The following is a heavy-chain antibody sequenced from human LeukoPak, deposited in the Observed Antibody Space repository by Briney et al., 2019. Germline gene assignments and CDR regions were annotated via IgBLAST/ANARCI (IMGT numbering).Heavy chain of an antibody. CDR3: GRVPYESNGYYLDY. J-gene: IGHJ4*02. CDR1: GFTFSSYS. Sequence: PGGSLRLSCAASGFTFSSYSMNWVRQAPGKGLEWVSRINSDGSSTSYADSVKGRFTISRDNAKNTLYLQMNSLRAEDTAVYYCGRVPYESNGYYLDYWGQGTLVTVSS. CDR2: INSDGSST. D-gene: IGHD3-22*01. V-gene: IGHV3-74*01.